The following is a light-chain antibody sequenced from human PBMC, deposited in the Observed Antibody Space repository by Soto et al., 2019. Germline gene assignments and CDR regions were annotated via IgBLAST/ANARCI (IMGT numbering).Light chain of an antibody. CDR2: GAS. Sequence: EIVMTQSQATLSVSPGERATLSCRASQSVSSKLAWYQQKPGQAPRVLIHGASTRATGIPARFSGSGSGTEFTLTISSMQSEDFAVYYCQHYNDWPPTWTLGQGTRVEIK. J-gene: IGKJ1*01. CDR1: QSVSSK. CDR3: QHYNDWPPTWT. V-gene: IGKV3-15*01.